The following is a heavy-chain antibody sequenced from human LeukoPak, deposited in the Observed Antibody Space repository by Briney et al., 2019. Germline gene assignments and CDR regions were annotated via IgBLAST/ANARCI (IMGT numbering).Heavy chain of an antibody. V-gene: IGHV3-30*18. J-gene: IGHJ6*02. CDR1: GFTFSSYG. D-gene: IGHD1-26*01. CDR3: AKVGHGMDV. CDR2: ISYDGSNK. Sequence: GRSLRLSCAASGFTFSSYGMHWVRQAPGKGLEWVAVISYDGSNKYYADSVKGRFTISRDNSKNTLYLQMNSLRAEDTAVYYCAKVGHGMDVWGQGTTVTVSS.